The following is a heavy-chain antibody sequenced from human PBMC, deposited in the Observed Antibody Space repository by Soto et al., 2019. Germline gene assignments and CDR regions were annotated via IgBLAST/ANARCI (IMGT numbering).Heavy chain of an antibody. CDR3: GRARILYCTNGVCYTGGIDY. D-gene: IGHD2-8*01. Sequence: ASVKVSCKASGYTFTSYAMHWVRQAPGQRLEWMGWINAGNGNTKYSQKFQGRVTITRDTSASTAYMELSSLRSEDTAVYYCGRARILYCTNGVCYTGGIDYWGQGTLVTVSS. CDR1: GYTFTSYA. CDR2: INAGNGNT. J-gene: IGHJ4*02. V-gene: IGHV1-3*01.